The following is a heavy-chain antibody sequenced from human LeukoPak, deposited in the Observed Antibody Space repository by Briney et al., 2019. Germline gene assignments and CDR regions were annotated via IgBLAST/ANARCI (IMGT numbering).Heavy chain of an antibody. CDR2: IPYDGSNK. Sequence: GGSLRLSCAASGFTLNTCGMHWVRQAPGKGLEWVAFIPYDGSNKWYADSVKGRFTISRDTSKNTLYLQMNSLRDEDTAVYYCAKGVGGSASYYYMDVWGKGTTVTVSS. V-gene: IGHV3-30*02. CDR1: GFTLNTCG. J-gene: IGHJ6*03. CDR3: AKGVGGSASYYYMDV. D-gene: IGHD3-10*01.